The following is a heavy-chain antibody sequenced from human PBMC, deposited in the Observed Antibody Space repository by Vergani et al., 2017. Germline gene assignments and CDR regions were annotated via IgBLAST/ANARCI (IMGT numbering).Heavy chain of an antibody. Sequence: EVQLVESGGGLVQPGRSLRLSCAASGFTFDDYAMHWVRQAPGKGLEWVSGISWNSGSIGYADSVKGRFTISRDNAKNSLYLQMNSLRAEDTALYYCAKDYRYCSSTSCFEDAFDIWGQGTMVTVAS. CDR2: ISWNSGSI. CDR3: AKDYRYCSSTSCFEDAFDI. J-gene: IGHJ3*02. V-gene: IGHV3-9*01. CDR1: GFTFDDYA. D-gene: IGHD2-2*01.